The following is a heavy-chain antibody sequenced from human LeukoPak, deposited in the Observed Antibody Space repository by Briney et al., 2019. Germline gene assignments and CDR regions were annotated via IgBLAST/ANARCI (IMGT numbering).Heavy chain of an antibody. Sequence: ASVKVSCKASGYTFTSYAMHWVRQAPGQRLEWMGWINAGNGNTKYSQKFQGRVTITRDTSASTAYMELSSLRSEDTAVYYCARDRCRYGSGSYYNMGTTELVVCGMDVWGQGTTVTVSS. V-gene: IGHV1-3*01. CDR2: INAGNGNT. CDR1: GYTFTSYA. D-gene: IGHD3-10*01. J-gene: IGHJ6*02. CDR3: ARDRCRYGSGSYYNMGTTELVVCGMDV.